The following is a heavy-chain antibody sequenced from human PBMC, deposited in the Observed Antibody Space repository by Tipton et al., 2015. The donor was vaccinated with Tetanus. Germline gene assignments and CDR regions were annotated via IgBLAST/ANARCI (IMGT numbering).Heavy chain of an antibody. V-gene: IGHV3-23*01. Sequence: SGFTFSNYAMAWVRQAPGKGLEWVSGISVRGSHTYYADPVKGRFSISRDNPKNTVYLQMNSLRDEDTAVYYCAKDPASRGWFDPWGQGTLVSVSS. CDR1: GFTFSNYA. CDR3: AKDPASRGWFDP. CDR2: ISVRGSHT. J-gene: IGHJ5*02.